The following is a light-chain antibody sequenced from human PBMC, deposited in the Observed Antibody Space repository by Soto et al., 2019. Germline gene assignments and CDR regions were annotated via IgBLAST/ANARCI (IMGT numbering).Light chain of an antibody. V-gene: IGLV2-11*01. CDR1: SSDVGAYDY. CDR3: LSFAGSYEV. J-gene: IGLJ2*01. CDR2: DVN. Sequence: QSALTQPRSVSESPGPSVTISCTGTSSDVGAYDYVSWYQQHPGKVPKLMIYDVNKRPSGVPHRFSGSKSGKTAFLTISGLQAEDEADYYCLSFAGSYEVFGGGTKLTVL.